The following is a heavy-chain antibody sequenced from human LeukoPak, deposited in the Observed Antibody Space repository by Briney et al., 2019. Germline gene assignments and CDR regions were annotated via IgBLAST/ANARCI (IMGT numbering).Heavy chain of an antibody. J-gene: IGHJ4*02. Sequence: GGSLRLSCAASGFTFSSYGMHWVRQAPGKGLEWVAFIRYDGSNKYYADSVKGRFTISRDNAKNSLYLQMNSLRAEDTAVYYCARHGSWTIDYWGQGTLVTVSS. V-gene: IGHV3-33*08. D-gene: IGHD6-13*01. CDR3: ARHGSWTIDY. CDR1: GFTFSSYG. CDR2: IRYDGSNK.